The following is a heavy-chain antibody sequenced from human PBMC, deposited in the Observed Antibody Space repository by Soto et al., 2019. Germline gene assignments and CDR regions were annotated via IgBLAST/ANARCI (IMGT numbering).Heavy chain of an antibody. CDR1: GDSVSSNSAA. D-gene: IGHD6-19*01. CDR3: ARDESLGGGWCRTVDYYFDY. Sequence: SQTLSLTCAISGDSVSSNSAAWNWIRQSPSRGLEWLGRTYYRSKWYNDYAVSVKSRITINPDTSKNQFSLQLNSVTPEDTAVYYCARDESLGGGWCRTVDYYFDYWGQGTLVTVSS. V-gene: IGHV6-1*01. J-gene: IGHJ4*02. CDR2: TYYRSKWYN.